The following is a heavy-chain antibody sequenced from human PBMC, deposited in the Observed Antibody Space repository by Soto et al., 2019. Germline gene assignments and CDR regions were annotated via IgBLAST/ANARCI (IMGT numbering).Heavy chain of an antibody. Sequence: QVQLQESSPGLLKPSQTLSLTCAISGDSVSSNTAAWNWIRQSPSRGLEWLGRTYYRSKWHYDXXPPGSSRITAXXHXSXXQFPLQLNSVTPEDTAVYYCARPASGSDWYGGIDCWGQGTLVTVSS. CDR2: TYYRSKWHY. J-gene: IGHJ4*02. CDR3: ARPASGSDWYGGIDC. V-gene: IGHV6-1*01. CDR1: GDSVSSNTAA. D-gene: IGHD6-13*01.